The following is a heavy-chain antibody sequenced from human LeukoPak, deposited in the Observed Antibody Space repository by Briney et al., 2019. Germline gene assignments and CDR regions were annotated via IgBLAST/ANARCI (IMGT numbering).Heavy chain of an antibody. J-gene: IGHJ4*02. V-gene: IGHV3-30*18. Sequence: GGSLRLSCAASGFTFSSYGMHWVRQAPGKGLEWVAVISYDGSNKYYADSVKGRFTISRDNSKNTLYLQMNSLRAEDTAVYYCAKDQEPYYDSSGSVDYWGQGTLVTVSS. CDR3: AKDQEPYYDSSGSVDY. CDR2: ISYDGSNK. D-gene: IGHD3-22*01. CDR1: GFTFSSYG.